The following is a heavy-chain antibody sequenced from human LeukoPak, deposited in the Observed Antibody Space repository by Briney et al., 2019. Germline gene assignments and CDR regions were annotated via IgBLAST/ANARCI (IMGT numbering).Heavy chain of an antibody. D-gene: IGHD6-13*01. J-gene: IGHJ4*02. CDR3: ARAPIQRQQLVGPLDY. Sequence: ASVKVSCKASGYTFTSYAMHWVRQAPGQRLEWMGWINAGNGNTKYSQKFQGRVTITRDTSASTAYMELNSLRSEDTAVYYCARAPIQRQQLVGPLDYWGQGTLVTVSS. V-gene: IGHV1-3*01. CDR2: INAGNGNT. CDR1: GYTFTSYA.